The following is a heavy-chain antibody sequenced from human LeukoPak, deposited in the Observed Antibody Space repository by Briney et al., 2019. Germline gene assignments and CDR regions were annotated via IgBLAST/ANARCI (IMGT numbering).Heavy chain of an antibody. J-gene: IGHJ4*02. CDR1: GYTFTGYY. CDR2: INPNSGGT. V-gene: IGHV1-2*02. D-gene: IGHD4-23*01. Sequence: ASVKLSCKASGYTFTGYYMHWVRQAHGQGLEWMGWINPNSGGTNYAQKFQGRVTMTRDTSISTAYMELSRLRSDNTAVYYCARGCYGGNHYFDYWGQGTLVTVCS. CDR3: ARGCYGGNHYFDY.